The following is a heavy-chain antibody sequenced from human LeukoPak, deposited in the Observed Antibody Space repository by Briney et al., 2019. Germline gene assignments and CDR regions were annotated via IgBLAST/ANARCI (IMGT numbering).Heavy chain of an antibody. Sequence: SETLSLTCTVSGGSISRSRYYWGWIRQPPGKGLEWIGSIYYSGNTYYNPSLKSRVTISVDTSKNQFSLKLSSVTAADTAVYYCARHAIVVVEGNWFDPWGQGTLVTVSS. CDR1: GGSISRSRYY. CDR3: ARHAIVVVEGNWFDP. J-gene: IGHJ5*02. CDR2: IYYSGNT. V-gene: IGHV4-39*01. D-gene: IGHD2-15*01.